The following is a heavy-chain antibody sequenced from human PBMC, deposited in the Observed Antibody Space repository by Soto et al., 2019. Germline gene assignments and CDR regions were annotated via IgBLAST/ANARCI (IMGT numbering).Heavy chain of an antibody. CDR1: GYSFTSYW. CDR3: ARHHYDFWSGSYGMDV. J-gene: IGHJ6*02. CDR2: IDPSDSYT. Sequence: ESLKISCKGSGYSFTSYWISWVRQMPGKGLEWMGRIDPSDSYTNYSPSFQGHVTISADKSISTAYLQWSSLKASDTAMYYCARHHYDFWSGSYGMDVWGQGTTVTVSS. D-gene: IGHD3-3*01. V-gene: IGHV5-10-1*01.